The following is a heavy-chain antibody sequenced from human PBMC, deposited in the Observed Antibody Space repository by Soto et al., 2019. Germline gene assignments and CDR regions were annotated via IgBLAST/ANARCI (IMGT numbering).Heavy chain of an antibody. V-gene: IGHV3-30*04. J-gene: IGHJ5*02. D-gene: IGHD3-22*01. CDR1: GLTFSTSV. CDR3: AREHHSSGRAGTFNP. Sequence: QVQLVESGGGVVQPGGSLRLSCAASGLTFSTSVLHWLRQAPGKGLEWVAGISHDGNGLHYPDSVKGRFSVSRDNSKNTVVLQMDSLRVEDTAVYHCAREHHSSGRAGTFNPWGQGTLVSVSS. CDR2: ISHDGNGL.